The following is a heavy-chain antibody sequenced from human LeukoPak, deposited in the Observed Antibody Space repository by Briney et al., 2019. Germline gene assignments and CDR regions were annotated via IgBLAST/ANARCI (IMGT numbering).Heavy chain of an antibody. CDR2: IDPYSGDT. J-gene: IGHJ3*02. D-gene: IGHD3-22*01. CDR1: GYTFTGYY. CDR3: ARDWGVEFYYDSSGTLTYAFDI. V-gene: IGHV1-2*06. Sequence: GASVKVSCKASGYTFTGYYIHYVRQAPGQGLEWMGRIDPYSGDTNYAQKFQGRVTMARDTSISTAYMELSRLRSEDTAVYYCARDWGVEFYYDSSGTLTYAFDIRGQGTMVTVSS.